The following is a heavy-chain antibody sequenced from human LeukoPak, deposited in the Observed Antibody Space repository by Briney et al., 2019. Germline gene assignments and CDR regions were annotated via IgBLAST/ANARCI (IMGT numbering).Heavy chain of an antibody. CDR3: VKREGYCSSTSCYPYFDY. CDR1: GFTFSSYA. Sequence: PGGSLRLSCSASGFTFSSYAMHWVRQAPGKGLEYVSAISSNGGSTYYADSVKGRFTISRDNSKNTLYLQMSSLRVEDTAVYYCVKREGYCSSTSCYPYFDYWGQGTPVTVSS. D-gene: IGHD2-2*01. V-gene: IGHV3-64D*06. J-gene: IGHJ4*02. CDR2: ISSNGGST.